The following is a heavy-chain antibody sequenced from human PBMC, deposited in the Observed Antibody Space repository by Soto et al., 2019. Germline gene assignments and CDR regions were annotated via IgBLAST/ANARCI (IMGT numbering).Heavy chain of an antibody. J-gene: IGHJ3*01. Sequence: GGSLRLSCAASGFTFDDYAMHGVRQAPGKGLEGVSGISWNSGTMGYADSVKGRFTISRDIAKNSLYLQMNSLRAEDTAVYYCARGDRGAFALWGQGTMVTVSS. V-gene: IGHV3-9*01. D-gene: IGHD2-21*02. CDR2: ISWNSGTM. CDR3: ARGDRGAFAL. CDR1: GFTFDDYA.